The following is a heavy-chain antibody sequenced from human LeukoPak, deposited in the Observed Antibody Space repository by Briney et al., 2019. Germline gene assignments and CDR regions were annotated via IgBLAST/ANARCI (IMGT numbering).Heavy chain of an antibody. CDR1: GGSFSGYY. V-gene: IGHV4-34*01. D-gene: IGHD2-2*01. Sequence: PSETLSLTCAVCGGSFSGYYWSWIRQPPGKGLEWIGEINHSGSTNYNPSLKSRVTIAVDTSKNQFSLKLSSVTAADTAVYYCARERVVVPAAMRRKYYFDYWGQGTLVTVSS. CDR2: INHSGST. J-gene: IGHJ4*02. CDR3: ARERVVVPAAMRRKYYFDY.